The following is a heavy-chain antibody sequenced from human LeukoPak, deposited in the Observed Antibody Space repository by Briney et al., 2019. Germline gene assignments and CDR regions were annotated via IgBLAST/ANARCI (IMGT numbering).Heavy chain of an antibody. Sequence: ASVKVSCKASGYTFTSYGISWVRQAPGQGLEWMGWISAYNGNTNYAQKLQGRVAMTTDTSTSTAYMELRSLRSDYTAVYYGARDSSYYGSGTLGWFDPWGQGTLVTVSS. V-gene: IGHV1-18*01. D-gene: IGHD3-10*01. J-gene: IGHJ5*02. CDR3: ARDSSYYGSGTLGWFDP. CDR2: ISAYNGNT. CDR1: GYTFTSYG.